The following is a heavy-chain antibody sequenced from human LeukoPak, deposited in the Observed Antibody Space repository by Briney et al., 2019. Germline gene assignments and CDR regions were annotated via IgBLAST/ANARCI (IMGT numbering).Heavy chain of an antibody. J-gene: IGHJ6*02. D-gene: IGHD6-13*01. Sequence: ASVKVSCKASGYTFTCYNIHWVRQAPGQRLEWWGWINADNGNTKYSQKFQGRVTITRDTSASIAYVELSSLRSEDTAVYYCARSQAGYYYYHGMDVWGQGTTVTVSS. CDR1: GYTFTCYN. V-gene: IGHV1-3*01. CDR2: INADNGNT. CDR3: ARSQAGYYYYHGMDV.